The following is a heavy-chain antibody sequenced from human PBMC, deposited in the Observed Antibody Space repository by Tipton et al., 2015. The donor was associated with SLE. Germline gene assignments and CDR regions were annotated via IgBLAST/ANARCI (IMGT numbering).Heavy chain of an antibody. Sequence: LRISCTVSGGSISSFHWSWIRQPPGKGLEWIGYIYYSGSTTYNPSLKSRVTISVDTSKNQFSLKLSSVTAADTAFYYCARHAGLDYYFDYWGQGTLVTVSS. D-gene: IGHD3/OR15-3a*01. CDR1: GGSISSFH. V-gene: IGHV4-59*08. CDR2: IYYSGST. CDR3: ARHAGLDYYFDY. J-gene: IGHJ4*02.